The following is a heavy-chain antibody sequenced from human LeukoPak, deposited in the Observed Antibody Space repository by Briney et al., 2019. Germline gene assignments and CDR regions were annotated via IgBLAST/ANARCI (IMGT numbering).Heavy chain of an antibody. CDR2: VDPEDGET. Sequence: GASVKISCKVSGYTSTDYYMHWVQQAPGKGLEWMGLVDPEDGETIYAEKFQGRVTITADTSTDTAYMELSSLRSEDTAVYYCATGGVAGTGSIDYWGQGTLVTVSS. CDR3: ATGGVAGTGSIDY. V-gene: IGHV1-69-2*01. J-gene: IGHJ4*02. D-gene: IGHD6-19*01. CDR1: GYTSTDYY.